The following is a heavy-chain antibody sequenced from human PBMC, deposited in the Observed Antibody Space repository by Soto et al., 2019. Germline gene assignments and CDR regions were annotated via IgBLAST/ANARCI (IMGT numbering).Heavy chain of an antibody. V-gene: IGHV3-30-3*01. CDR3: VGGECIFAVRSQIDT. Sequence: QVQLEESGGGVVQPGRSLRLSCAASEFDFSNFAMHWVRQAPGKGLEWMAVISYDGDTQYYADSAKRRFTTSRDNSKTTLYLAMNSITTENTAVYYFVGGECIFAVRSQIDTWGQGTLVSVSS. CDR2: ISYDGDTQ. J-gene: IGHJ5*02. CDR1: EFDFSNFA. D-gene: IGHD3-3*02.